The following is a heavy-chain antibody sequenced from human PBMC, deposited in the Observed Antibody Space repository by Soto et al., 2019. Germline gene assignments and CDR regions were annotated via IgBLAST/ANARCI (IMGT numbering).Heavy chain of an antibody. J-gene: IGHJ6*02. CDR1: GGSINNYY. CDR2: IYDSGST. V-gene: IGHV4-59*08. CDR3: ARLGGYCSSTSCYGYYGMDV. D-gene: IGHD2-2*01. Sequence: SETLSLTCTVSGGSINNYYWSWIRQPPGKGLEWIGYIYDSGSTYYNPSLESRVTISVDTSKNQFSLKVSSVTVADTAVYYCARLGGYCSSTSCYGYYGMDVWGQGTTVTVSS.